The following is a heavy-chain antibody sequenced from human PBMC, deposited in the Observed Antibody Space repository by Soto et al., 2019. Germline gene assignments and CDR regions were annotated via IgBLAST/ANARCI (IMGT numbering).Heavy chain of an antibody. D-gene: IGHD2-15*01. J-gene: IGHJ3*02. CDR2: ISYDGSNK. CDR1: GFTFSSYG. V-gene: IGHV3-30*18. CDR3: AKDPVVTGDDAFDI. Sequence: GGSLRLSCAASGFTFSSYGMHWVRQAPGKGLERVAVISYDGSNKYYEDSVQGRFTISRDNSKNTLYLQMNSVRAEDTAVYYCAKDPVVTGDDAFDIWGQGTMVTVSS.